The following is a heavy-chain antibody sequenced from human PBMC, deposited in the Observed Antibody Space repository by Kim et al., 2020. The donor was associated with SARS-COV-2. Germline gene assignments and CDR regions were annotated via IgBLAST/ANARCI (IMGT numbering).Heavy chain of an antibody. D-gene: IGHD3-3*01. CDR2: IYDSGST. V-gene: IGHV4-59*01. Sequence: SETLSLTCTVSGGSMSYNYWSWIRQPPGKGLEWIGYIYDSGSTNYNPSLKSRVTITVDTSKKKIFLKLRSVTAADTAVYYCARDALSDVWRGNYYGMDD. CDR3: ARDALSDVWRGNYYGMDD. J-gene: IGHJ6*01. CDR1: GGSMSYNY.